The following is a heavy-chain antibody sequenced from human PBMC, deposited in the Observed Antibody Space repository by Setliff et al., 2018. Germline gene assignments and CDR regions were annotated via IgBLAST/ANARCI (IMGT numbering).Heavy chain of an antibody. Sequence: ASETLSLTCAVSGYSISSGYYWGWIRQPPGKGLEWIGSIYHSGSTYYNPSLKSRVTISVDTSRNQFSLKLSSVTAADTAVYYCARQPEGGYYDSSGYYGMAPYYFDCWGQGTLVTVSS. CDR1: GYSISSGYY. CDR2: IYHSGST. J-gene: IGHJ4*02. V-gene: IGHV4-38-2*01. CDR3: ARQPEGGYYDSSGYYGMAPYYFDC. D-gene: IGHD3-22*01.